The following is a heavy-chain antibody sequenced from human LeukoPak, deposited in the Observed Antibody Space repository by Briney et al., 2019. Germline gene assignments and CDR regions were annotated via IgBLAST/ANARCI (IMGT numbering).Heavy chain of an antibody. CDR3: ARDLGIVAAGTPGGY. CDR2: ISYDGSNK. D-gene: IGHD6-13*01. J-gene: IGHJ4*02. CDR1: GFTFSSYS. V-gene: IGHV3-30*03. Sequence: PGGSLRLSCAASGFTFSSYSMNWVRQAPGKGLEWVAVISYDGSNKYYADSVKGRFTISRDNSKNTLYLQMNSLRAEDTAVYYCARDLGIVAAGTPGGYWGQGTLVTVSS.